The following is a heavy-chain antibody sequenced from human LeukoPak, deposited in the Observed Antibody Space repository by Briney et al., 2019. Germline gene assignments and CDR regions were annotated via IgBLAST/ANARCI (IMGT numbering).Heavy chain of an antibody. CDR3: ARDSARRSWFRHHYYGMDV. D-gene: IGHD6-13*01. J-gene: IGHJ6*02. Sequence: GGSLRLSCAASGFTFSSYWMSWVRQAPGKGLEWVANIKQDGSEKYYVDSVKGRFTISRDNAKNSLYLQMNSLRAEDTAVYYCARDSARRSWFRHHYYGMDVWGQGTTVTVSS. V-gene: IGHV3-7*01. CDR1: GFTFSSYW. CDR2: IKQDGSEK.